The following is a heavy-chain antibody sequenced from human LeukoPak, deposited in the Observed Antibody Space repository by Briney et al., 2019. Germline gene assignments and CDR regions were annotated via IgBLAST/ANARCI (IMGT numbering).Heavy chain of an antibody. CDR3: ARDVDTAMVALDY. D-gene: IGHD5-18*01. V-gene: IGHV4-34*01. Sequence: SETLSLTCAVYGGSFSGYYWSWIRQPPGTGLGWIGEINHSGSTNYNPSLKSRVTISVDTSKNQFSLKLSSVTAADTAVYYCARDVDTAMVALDYWGQGTLVTVSS. CDR1: GGSFSGYY. CDR2: INHSGST. J-gene: IGHJ4*02.